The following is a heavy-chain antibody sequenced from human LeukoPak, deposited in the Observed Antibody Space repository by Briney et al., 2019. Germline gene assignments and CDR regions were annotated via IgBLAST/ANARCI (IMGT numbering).Heavy chain of an antibody. Sequence: SETLSLTCTVSGGSISSYYWSWIWQPPGKGLEWIGFIYYSGSTNYNPSLKSRVTISVDTSKNQFSLKLSSVTAADTAVYYCARSFRFYYYGMDVWGQGTTVTVSS. CDR3: ARSFRFYYYGMDV. CDR1: GGSISSYY. J-gene: IGHJ6*02. D-gene: IGHD3-16*02. V-gene: IGHV4-59*01. CDR2: IYYSGST.